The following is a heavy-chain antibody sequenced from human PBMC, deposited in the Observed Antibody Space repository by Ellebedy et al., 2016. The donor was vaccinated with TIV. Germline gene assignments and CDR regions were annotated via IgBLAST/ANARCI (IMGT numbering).Heavy chain of an antibody. J-gene: IGHJ4*02. CDR1: GFTFSSYA. Sequence: GGSLRLSXAASGFTFSSYAMHWVRQAPGKGLEWVAVISYDGSNKYYADSVKGRFTISRDNSKNTLYLQMNSLRAEDTAVYYCARSMYSGSYYDYWGQGTLVTVSS. CDR2: ISYDGSNK. D-gene: IGHD1-26*01. V-gene: IGHV3-30*04. CDR3: ARSMYSGSYYDY.